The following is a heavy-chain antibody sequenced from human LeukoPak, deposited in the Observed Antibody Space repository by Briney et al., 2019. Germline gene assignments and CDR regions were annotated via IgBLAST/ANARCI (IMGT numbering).Heavy chain of an antibody. J-gene: IGHJ4*02. CDR3: ARVTVALRRITALDS. V-gene: IGHV3-7*01. CDR1: GFIFSNYW. D-gene: IGHD1-14*01. Sequence: GGSLRLSCAASGFIFSNYWMSWVRQVPGKGLEWVANIEQDGTEKYFVDSVKGRFTISRDNPKNSLYLQMTSLRAEDTAIYYCARVTVALRRITALDSWGQGTLVTVSS. CDR2: IEQDGTEK.